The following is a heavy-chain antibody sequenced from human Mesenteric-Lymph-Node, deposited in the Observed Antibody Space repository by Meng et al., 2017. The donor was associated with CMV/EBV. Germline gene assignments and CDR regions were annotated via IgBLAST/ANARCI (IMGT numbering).Heavy chain of an antibody. CDR2: ISYSGNT. V-gene: IGHV4-61*08. CDR3: TRVKYTSSSYGMDV. J-gene: IGHJ6*02. D-gene: IGHD6-6*01. CDR1: GYSITVGFF. Sequence: SETLSLTCTVSGYSITVGFFWGWIRQPPGKGLEWIGYISYSGNTNFNSSLKSRVTISVDMSKNQFSLKLSSVTAADTAVYYCTRVKYTSSSYGMDVWGQGTTVTVSS.